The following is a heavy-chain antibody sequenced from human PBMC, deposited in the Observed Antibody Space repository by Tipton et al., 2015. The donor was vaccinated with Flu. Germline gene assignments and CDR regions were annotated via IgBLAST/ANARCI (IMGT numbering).Heavy chain of an antibody. D-gene: IGHD4-23*01. CDR2: IYSSGTT. Sequence: TLSLTCTVSSGSISNHYWSWIRQPAGKGLEGIGRIYSSGTTTFNPSLRSRVTMSVDTSKNQFSLRLNSLTAADTAIYYCARGDGGNHEVFHYWGQGTLVTVSS. CDR3: ARGDGGNHEVFHY. J-gene: IGHJ4*02. V-gene: IGHV4-4*07. CDR1: SGSISNHY.